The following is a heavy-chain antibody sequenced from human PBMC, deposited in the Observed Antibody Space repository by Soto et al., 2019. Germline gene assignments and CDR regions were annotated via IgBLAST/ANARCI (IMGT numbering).Heavy chain of an antibody. CDR2: INHSGST. V-gene: IGHV4-34*01. CDR3: ARGHYDFWSGYYPRNHKNGYYYYMDV. Sequence: SETLSLTCAVYGGSFSGYYWSWIRQPPGKGLEWIGEINHSGSTNYNPSLKSRVTISVDTSKNQFSLKLSSVTAADTAVYYCARGHYDFWSGYYPRNHKNGYYYYMDVWGKGTTVTVSS. J-gene: IGHJ6*03. CDR1: GGSFSGYY. D-gene: IGHD3-3*01.